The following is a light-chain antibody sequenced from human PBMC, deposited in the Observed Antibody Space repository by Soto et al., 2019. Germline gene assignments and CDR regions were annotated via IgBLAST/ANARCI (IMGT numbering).Light chain of an antibody. J-gene: IGKJ3*01. CDR1: QYISSY. CDR2: GAS. V-gene: IGKV1-39*01. Sequence: DIQMTQSPSSLSASVGDRVTITCRASQYISSYVNWYQQKPEKAPKFLIYGASDLQRGVPSRFSGSGSGTDFTLTINSLQPEDFATYYCQQSYSRPLTFGPGTKLDIK. CDR3: QQSYSRPLT.